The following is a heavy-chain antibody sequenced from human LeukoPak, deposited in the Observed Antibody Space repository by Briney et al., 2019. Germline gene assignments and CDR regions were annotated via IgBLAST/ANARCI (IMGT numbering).Heavy chain of an antibody. CDR1: GFTFRSSA. D-gene: IGHD4-17*01. V-gene: IGHV3-23*01. CDR3: AKDSPDYGEDY. J-gene: IGHJ4*02. Sequence: GGSLRLSCADSGFTFRSSAMSWVRPALGKGLEWVSAIRGSGGSTYYADSVKGRFTISRDNSKNTRYLKMNSLRAEDTAVYYCAKDSPDYGEDYWGQGTLVTVSS. CDR2: IRGSGGST.